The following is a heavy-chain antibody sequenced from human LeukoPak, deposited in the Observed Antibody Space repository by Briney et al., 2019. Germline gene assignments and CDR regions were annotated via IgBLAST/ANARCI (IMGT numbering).Heavy chain of an antibody. J-gene: IGHJ5*02. V-gene: IGHV7-4-1*02. D-gene: IGHD2-2*01. Sequence: ASVNVSCKASGYTFSTYGMNWVRQAPGQGLEWMGWINTNTGNLTYAQGFTGRFVFSLDTSVSTAYLQISSLKADDTAVYYCARDLGSTRRNWFDPWGQGTLVTVSS. CDR3: ARDLGSTRRNWFDP. CDR2: INTNTGNL. CDR1: GYTFSTYG.